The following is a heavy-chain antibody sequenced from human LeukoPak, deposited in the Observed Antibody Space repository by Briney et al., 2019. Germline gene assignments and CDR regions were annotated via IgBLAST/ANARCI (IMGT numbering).Heavy chain of an antibody. V-gene: IGHV4-4*02. CDR3: ARPDGSSGYAFDI. Sequence: SGTLSLTCAVSGGPISSTNWWRWVRQPPGKGLEWIGEIYHSGSTNYNPSLRSRITISVDKSKDQFSLRLSSVTAADTAVYYCARPDGSSGYAFDIWGQGTMVTVSS. J-gene: IGHJ3*02. CDR2: IYHSGST. CDR1: GGPISSTNW. D-gene: IGHD3-22*01.